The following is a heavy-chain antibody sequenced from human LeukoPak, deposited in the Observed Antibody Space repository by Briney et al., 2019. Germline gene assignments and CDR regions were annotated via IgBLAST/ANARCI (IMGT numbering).Heavy chain of an antibody. J-gene: IGHJ4*02. CDR2: IKSKTDGGTT. V-gene: IGHV3-15*01. CDR3: TTGGSVAGPYYFDY. CDR1: GFTFSNAW. D-gene: IGHD6-19*01. Sequence: GESLRLSCAASGFTFSNAWMSWVRQAPGKGLEWVGRIKSKTDGGTTDYAAPVKGRFTISRDDSKNTLYLQMNSLKTEDTAVYYCTTGGSVAGPYYFDYWGQGTLVTVSS.